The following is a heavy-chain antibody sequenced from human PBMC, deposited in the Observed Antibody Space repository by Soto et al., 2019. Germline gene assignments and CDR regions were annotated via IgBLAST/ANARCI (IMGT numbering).Heavy chain of an antibody. J-gene: IGHJ4*02. Sequence: QITLKESGPPLVKPTQTLTLTCTFSGFSLSTSGVGVGWIRQPPGNALEWLALIYWDDAKRYSPSLKSRLTSTKETSKHQVVLTMTIMDPVETATDYCADSGKDFDCWGQGTLVTVSS. V-gene: IGHV2-5*02. CDR3: ADSGKDFDC. CDR1: GFSLSTSGVG. CDR2: IYWDDAK.